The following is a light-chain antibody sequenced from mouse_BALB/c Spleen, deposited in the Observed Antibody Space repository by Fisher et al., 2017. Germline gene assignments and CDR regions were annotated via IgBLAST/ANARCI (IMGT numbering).Light chain of an antibody. J-gene: IGKJ2*01. CDR1: QGISSN. V-gene: IGKV14-100*01. Sequence: DIVLTQSPSSMSVSLGDTVSITCHASQGISSNIGWLQQKPGKSFKGLIYHGTNLEDGVPSRFSGSGSGADYSLTISSLESEDFADYYCVQYAQLPYTFGGGTKLEIK. CDR2: HGT. CDR3: VQYAQLPYT.